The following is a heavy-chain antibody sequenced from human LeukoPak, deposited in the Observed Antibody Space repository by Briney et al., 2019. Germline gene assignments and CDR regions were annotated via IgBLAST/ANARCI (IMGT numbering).Heavy chain of an antibody. CDR2: INHSGST. V-gene: IGHV4-34*01. CDR1: GGSFSGYY. J-gene: IGHJ4*02. Sequence: PSETLSLTSAVYGGSFSGYYWSWIRQPPGKGLEWIGEINHSGSTNYNPSLKSRVTISVDTSKNHFSLKLSSVTAADTAVYYCARSRYYYGSGSYYGYWGQGTLVTVSS. CDR3: ARSRYYYGSGSYYGY. D-gene: IGHD3-10*01.